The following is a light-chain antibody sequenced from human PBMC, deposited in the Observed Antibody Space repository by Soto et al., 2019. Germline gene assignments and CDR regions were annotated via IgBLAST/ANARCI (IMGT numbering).Light chain of an antibody. CDR2: EVS. CDR3: CSFAGNYIYV. J-gene: IGLJ1*01. CDR1: SVGASHY. Sequence: QSVLIQPASVSGSPGQSITISCTGTSVGASHYVSWYQHHPHRAPKLLIYEVSYRPSGVSNRFSGSKSGNTASLTISGLQSEDEADYHCCSFAGNYIYVFGTGTKGTV. V-gene: IGLV2-14*01.